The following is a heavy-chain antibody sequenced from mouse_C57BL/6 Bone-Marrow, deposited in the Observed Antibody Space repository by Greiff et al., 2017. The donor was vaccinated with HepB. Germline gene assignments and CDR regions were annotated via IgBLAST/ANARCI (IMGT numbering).Heavy chain of an antibody. V-gene: IGHV5-17*01. Sequence: ELKVVESGGGLVKPGGSLKLSCAASGFTFSDYGMHWVRQAPEKGLEWVAYISSGSSTIYYADTVKGRFTISRDNAKNTLFLQMTSLRSEDTAMYYCATTMIRRAWFAYWGQGTLVTVSA. CDR3: ATTMIRRAWFAY. J-gene: IGHJ3*01. D-gene: IGHD2-4*01. CDR2: ISSGSSTI. CDR1: GFTFSDYG.